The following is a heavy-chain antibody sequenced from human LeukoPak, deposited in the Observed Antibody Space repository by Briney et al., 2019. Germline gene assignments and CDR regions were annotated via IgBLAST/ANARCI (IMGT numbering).Heavy chain of an antibody. CDR1: GFTFSTHG. CDR3: ARDHRYYDSSGSLGY. Sequence: GGSLRLSCAASGFTFSTHGMHWVRQAPGKGLEWVAVISYDGSNKYYADSVKGRFTISRDNSKNTLYLQMNSLRAEDTAVYYCARDHRYYDSSGSLGYWGQGTLVTVSS. D-gene: IGHD3-22*01. J-gene: IGHJ4*02. CDR2: ISYDGSNK. V-gene: IGHV3-30*03.